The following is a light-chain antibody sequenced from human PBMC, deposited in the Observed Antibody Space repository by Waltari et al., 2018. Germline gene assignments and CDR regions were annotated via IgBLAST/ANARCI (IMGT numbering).Light chain of an antibody. V-gene: IGKV2-28*01. J-gene: IGKJ5*01. CDR2: LGS. CDR3: MQGQQSPT. CDR1: QRLLQIYGHTF. Sequence: VLTQSPLPLPVTLGEPASISCRSSQRLLQIYGHTFLYWYLQRPGQSPQLLIYLGSDRTSGAPDRFSGSGSGTDYTLKINRVGAEDVGIYYCMQGQQSPTFGQGTRLEIK.